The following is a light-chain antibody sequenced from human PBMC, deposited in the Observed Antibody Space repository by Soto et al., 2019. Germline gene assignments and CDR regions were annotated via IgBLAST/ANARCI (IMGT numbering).Light chain of an antibody. V-gene: IGKV2-28*01. CDR1: HSLLYSNAYNY. CDR2: LGS. CDR3: MQGLENLT. J-gene: IGKJ5*01. Sequence: EIVMSQSPLSLSVTPGEPASFSCRSSHSLLYSNAYNYLDWYLQKPGQSPQLLIYLGSHRASGVPDWFSGSGSGTNFTLKISRVEAEDVGVYYCMQGLENLTFGQGTRLEI.